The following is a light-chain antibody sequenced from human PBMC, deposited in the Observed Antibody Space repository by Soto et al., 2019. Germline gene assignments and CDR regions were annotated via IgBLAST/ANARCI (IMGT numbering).Light chain of an antibody. Sequence: EIVLTQSPGALSLSPGERATLSCGASQSVSSSYLAWYQQKPGQAPRLLIYGASTRATGIQDRFSGSGSGTDLTLTISRLEPEDFAVYYCQQYGSSPRTFGQGTKVEIK. V-gene: IGKV3-20*01. CDR3: QQYGSSPRT. CDR2: GAS. CDR1: QSVSSSY. J-gene: IGKJ1*01.